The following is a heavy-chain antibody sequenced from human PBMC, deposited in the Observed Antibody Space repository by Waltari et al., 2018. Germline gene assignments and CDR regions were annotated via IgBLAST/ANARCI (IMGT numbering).Heavy chain of an antibody. D-gene: IGHD2-15*01. Sequence: QVQLQQWGAGLLKPSETLSLTCAVYGGSFRGSYWSWIRQPPGKGLEWIGEINHSGSTNYNPSLKSRVTISVDTSKNQFSLKLSSVTAADTAVYYCARGASGPVGYWGQGTLVTVSS. CDR3: ARGASGPVGY. CDR2: INHSGST. CDR1: GGSFRGSY. V-gene: IGHV4-34*01. J-gene: IGHJ4*02.